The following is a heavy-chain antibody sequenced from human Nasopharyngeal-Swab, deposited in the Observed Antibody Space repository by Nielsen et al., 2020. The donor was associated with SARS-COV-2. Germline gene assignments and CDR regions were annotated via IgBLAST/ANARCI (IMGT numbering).Heavy chain of an antibody. J-gene: IGHJ5*02. V-gene: IGHV4-30-4*08. CDR3: ARTLYDIVTDQYEGYDT. D-gene: IGHD3-9*01. CDR2: IYYSGDT. Sequence: LRLSCAVSGVFISRGGAYWSWLRQPPGKGLEWICYIYYSGDTDYNPALQSRVSISADTSRNQFSLKLTSVTAADTAVYYCARTLYDIVTDQYEGYDTWGPGILVTVSS. CDR1: GVFISRGGAY.